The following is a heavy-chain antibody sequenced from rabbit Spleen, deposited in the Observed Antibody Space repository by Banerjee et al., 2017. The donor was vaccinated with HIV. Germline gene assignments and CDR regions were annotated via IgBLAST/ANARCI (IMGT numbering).Heavy chain of an antibody. CDR3: ARDLDGVIGWNFGW. CDR1: GFSFSSGYD. CDR2: IEGGSSAFS. D-gene: IGHD1-1*01. V-gene: IGHV1S40*01. J-gene: IGHJ4*01. Sequence: QSLEESGGDLVKPGASLTLTCTASGFSFSSGYDMCWVRQAPGKGLEWIACIEGGSSAFSYFASWAKGRFTISKTSSTTVTLQMTSLTAADTATYFCARDLDGVIGWNFGWWGQGTLVTVS.